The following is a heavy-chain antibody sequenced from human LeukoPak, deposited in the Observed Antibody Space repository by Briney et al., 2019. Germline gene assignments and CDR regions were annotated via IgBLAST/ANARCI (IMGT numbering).Heavy chain of an antibody. CDR2: ISYDGSNK. CDR1: GFTFSSYG. J-gene: IGHJ4*02. D-gene: IGHD3-10*01. CDR3: ARDGSGYGSGSYFDY. Sequence: PGRSLRLFCAPSGFTFSSYGMHWVRQAPGKGLEGVAVISYDGSNKYYADSVKGRFTISRDNSKNTLYLQMNSLRAEDTAVYYCARDGSGYGSGSYFDYWGEGTLVTVSS. V-gene: IGHV3-30*03.